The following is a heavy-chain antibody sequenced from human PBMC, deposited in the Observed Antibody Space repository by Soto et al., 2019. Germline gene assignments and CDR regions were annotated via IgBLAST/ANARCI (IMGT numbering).Heavy chain of an antibody. Sequence: ASVKVSCKASGYTFTSYDINWVRQATGQGLEWMGWMNPNSGNTGYAQKFQGRVTMTRNTSISTAYMELSSLRSEDTAVYYCAAAATSSWYYYMDVWGKGTTVTVSS. J-gene: IGHJ6*03. V-gene: IGHV1-8*01. D-gene: IGHD2-15*01. CDR3: AAAATSSWYYYMDV. CDR2: MNPNSGNT. CDR1: GYTFTSYD.